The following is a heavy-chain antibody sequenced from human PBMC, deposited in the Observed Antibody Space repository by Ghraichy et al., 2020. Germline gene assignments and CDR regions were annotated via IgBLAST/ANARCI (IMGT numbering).Heavy chain of an antibody. Sequence: GGSLRLSCAASGFTFSDYYMSWIRQAPGKGLEWVSYISSSSSYTNYADSVKGRFTISRDNAKNSLYLQMNSLRAEDTAVYYCARKRVSEGLDAFDIWGQGTMVTVSS. CDR1: GFTFSDYY. D-gene: IGHD6-13*01. V-gene: IGHV3-11*06. CDR2: ISSSSSYT. CDR3: ARKRVSEGLDAFDI. J-gene: IGHJ3*02.